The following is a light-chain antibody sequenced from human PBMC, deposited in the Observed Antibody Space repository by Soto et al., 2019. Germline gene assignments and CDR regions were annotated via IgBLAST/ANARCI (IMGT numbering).Light chain of an antibody. J-gene: IGKJ2*01. CDR3: QQSYSTPRT. CDR2: AAS. V-gene: IGKV1-39*01. Sequence: DIQMTQSPSSLSASIGDRVTITCRAGQSISNYLNWYQQKPGKAPKLLIYAASSLQSGVPSRFSGSGSGTDFTLTISSLQPEDFATYYCQQSYSTPRTFCQGTKLEIK. CDR1: QSISNY.